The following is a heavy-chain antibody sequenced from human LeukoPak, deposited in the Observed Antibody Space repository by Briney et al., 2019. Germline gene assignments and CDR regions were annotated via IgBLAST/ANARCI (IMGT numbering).Heavy chain of an antibody. V-gene: IGHV3-30*18. CDR3: AKDWGSSSWYNWFDP. CDR2: ISHDGGSE. J-gene: IGHJ5*02. CDR1: GFTIGNYG. D-gene: IGHD6-13*01. Sequence: GTSLRLSCVVSGFTIGNYGMHWVRQAPDKGLEWVAMISHDGGSEHYGDSVKGRFTISRDISKNTLYLHMSSLRVEDTAVYYCAKDWGSSSWYNWFDPWGQGTLVTVSS.